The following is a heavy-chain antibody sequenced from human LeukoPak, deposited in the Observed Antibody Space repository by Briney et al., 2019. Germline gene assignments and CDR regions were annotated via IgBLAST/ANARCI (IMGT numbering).Heavy chain of an antibody. V-gene: IGHV4-34*01. J-gene: IGHJ5*02. CDR2: INHSGST. D-gene: IGHD3-10*01. CDR1: GGSFSGYY. CDR3: ARGRKGYYYGSGSYYSPNWFDP. Sequence: KPSETLSLTCAVYGGSFSGYYWSWIRQPPGKGLEWIGEINHSGSTNYNPSLTRRVTISVDTSKNQFSLKLSSVTAADTAVYYCARGRKGYYYGSGSYYSPNWFDPWGQGTLVTVSS.